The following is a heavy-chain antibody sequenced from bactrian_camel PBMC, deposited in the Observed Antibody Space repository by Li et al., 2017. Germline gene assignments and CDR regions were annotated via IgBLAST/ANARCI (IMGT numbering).Heavy chain of an antibody. CDR3: TKDRSYGTRNWVQST. CDR2: IGSDGRI. J-gene: IGHJ4*01. Sequence: QVQLVESGGDSVQAGGSLRLSCAYSGYTLSSYSMGWFRQAPGKEREGVGAIGSDGRIFYADSVKGRFLISKDNAKNTLYLQMNSLKPEDTAMYYCTKDRSYGTRNWVQSTRGQGTQVTVS. CDR1: GYTLSSYS. D-gene: IGHD3*01. V-gene: IGHV3S55*01.